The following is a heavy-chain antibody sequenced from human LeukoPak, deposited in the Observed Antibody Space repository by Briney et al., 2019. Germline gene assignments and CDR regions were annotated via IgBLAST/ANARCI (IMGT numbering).Heavy chain of an antibody. V-gene: IGHV3-21*01. D-gene: IGHD5-24*01. CDR3: ARGRDGLDFDY. Sequence: PGGSLRLSCAASGFTFSSYSMNWVRQAPGKGLEWVSSISSSSSYIYYADSVKGRFTISRDNAKNSLYLRMNSLRAEDTAVYYCARGRDGLDFDYWGQGTLVTVSS. CDR1: GFTFSSYS. J-gene: IGHJ4*02. CDR2: ISSSSSYI.